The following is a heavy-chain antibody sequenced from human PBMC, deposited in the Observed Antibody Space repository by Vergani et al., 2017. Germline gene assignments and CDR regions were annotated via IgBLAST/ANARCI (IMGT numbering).Heavy chain of an antibody. CDR3: AREADYDYGWGSYRYRRGWDYYYGMDV. V-gene: IGHV1-69*01. CDR1: GGTFSSYA. CDR2: IIPIFGTA. Sequence: QVQLVQSGAEVKKPGSSVKVSCKASGGTFSSYAISWVRQAPGQGLEWMGGIIPIFGTANYAQKFQGRVTITADESTSPAYMELSSRRSEDTAVYYCAREADYDYGWGSYRYRRGWDYYYGMDVWGQGTTVTVSS. D-gene: IGHD3-16*02. J-gene: IGHJ6*02.